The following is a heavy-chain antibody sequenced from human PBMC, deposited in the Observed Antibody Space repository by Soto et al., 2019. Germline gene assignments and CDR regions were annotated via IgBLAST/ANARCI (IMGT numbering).Heavy chain of an antibody. CDR1: GGSFSGYY. V-gene: IGHV4-34*01. CDR3: ARERLWFGELFNYYYYGMDV. D-gene: IGHD3-10*01. Sequence: QVQLQQWGAGLLKPSETLSLTCAVYGGSFSGYYWSWIRQPPGKGLEWIGEINHSGSTNYNPSLKSRVTISVDTSKNQFSLKLSSVTAADTAVYYCARERLWFGELFNYYYYGMDVWGQGTTVTVSS. CDR2: INHSGST. J-gene: IGHJ6*02.